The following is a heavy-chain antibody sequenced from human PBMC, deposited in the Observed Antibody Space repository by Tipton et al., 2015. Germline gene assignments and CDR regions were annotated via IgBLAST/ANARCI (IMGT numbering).Heavy chain of an antibody. J-gene: IGHJ1*01. V-gene: IGHV4-59*01. D-gene: IGHD3-22*01. CDR1: GGSFSDYY. Sequence: PGLVKPSETLSLTCTVSGGSFSDYYWSWIRQSPGEGLEWIGYIYYSGSTNYNPSLRSRVAMSMDTSKNQFSLKLSSVIAADTAVYYCARASIIQGYYHDSSRYYLFNSWGQGTLVTVSS. CDR2: IYYSGST. CDR3: ARASIIQGYYHDSSRYYLFNS.